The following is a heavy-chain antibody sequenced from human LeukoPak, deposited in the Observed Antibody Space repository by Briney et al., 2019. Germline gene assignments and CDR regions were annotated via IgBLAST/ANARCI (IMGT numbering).Heavy chain of an antibody. CDR1: GGSISSGGYY. V-gene: IGHV4-31*03. CDR2: IYYSGST. CDR3: ARLVVTAISAFDI. J-gene: IGHJ3*02. Sequence: SETLSLTCTVSGGSISSGGYYWSWIRQHPGKGLEWIGYIYYSGSTYYNPSLKSRVTISVDTSKNQFSLKLSSVTAADTAVYYCARLVVTAISAFDIWGQGTMVTVSS. D-gene: IGHD2-21*02.